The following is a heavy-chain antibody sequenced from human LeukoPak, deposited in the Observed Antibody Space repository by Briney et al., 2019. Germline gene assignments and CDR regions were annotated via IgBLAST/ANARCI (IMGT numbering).Heavy chain of an antibody. V-gene: IGHV3-9*01. J-gene: IGHJ2*01. Sequence: GGSLRLSCTASGFTFDDHAMHWVRLAPGKGLEWVSGISWDSSSRGYADSVKGRFTISRDNVKNSLYLEMNSLRAEDAALYYCAKDIRYYYDSSGDWYFDLWGRGTLVTVSS. CDR1: GFTFDDHA. D-gene: IGHD3-22*01. CDR3: AKDIRYYYDSSGDWYFDL. CDR2: ISWDSSSR.